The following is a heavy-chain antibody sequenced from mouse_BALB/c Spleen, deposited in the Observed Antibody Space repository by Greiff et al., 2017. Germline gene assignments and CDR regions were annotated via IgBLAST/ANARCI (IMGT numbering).Heavy chain of an antibody. Sequence: VKLVESGPGLVAPSQSLSITCTVSGFSLTSYGVHWVRQPPGKGLEWLGVIWAGGSTNYNSALMSRLSISKDNSKSQVFLKMNSLQTDDTAMYYCARDAGRHYYAMDYWGQGTSVTVSS. J-gene: IGHJ4*01. D-gene: IGHD4-1*01. CDR1: GFSLTSYG. CDR3: ARDAGRHYYAMDY. CDR2: IWAGGST. V-gene: IGHV2-9*02.